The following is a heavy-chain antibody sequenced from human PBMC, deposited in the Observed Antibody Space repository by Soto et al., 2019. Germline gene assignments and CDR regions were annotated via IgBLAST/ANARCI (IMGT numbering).Heavy chain of an antibody. CDR2: ISAYNGNT. CDR3: AREAIFGVVAYYYYGMDV. V-gene: IGHV1-18*01. J-gene: IGHJ6*02. Sequence: ASVKVSCKASGYTFTSYGIGWVRQAPGQGLEWMGWISAYNGNTNYAQKLQGRVTMTTDTSTSTAYMELRSLRSDDTAVYYCAREAIFGVVAYYYYGMDVWGQGTTVTVSS. CDR1: GYTFTSYG. D-gene: IGHD3-3*01.